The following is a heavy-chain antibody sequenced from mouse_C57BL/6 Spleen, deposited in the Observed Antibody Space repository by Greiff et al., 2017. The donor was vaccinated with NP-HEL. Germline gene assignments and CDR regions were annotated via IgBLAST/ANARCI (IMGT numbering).Heavy chain of an antibody. V-gene: IGHV1-15*01. Sequence: VQVVESGAELVRPGASVTLSCKASGYTFTDYEMHWVKQTPVHGLEWIGAIDPETGGTAYNQKFKGKAILTADKSSSTAYMELRSLTSEDSAVYYCTRGSDYWGQGTTLTVSS. J-gene: IGHJ2*01. CDR2: IDPETGGT. CDR3: TRGSDY. CDR1: GYTFTDYE.